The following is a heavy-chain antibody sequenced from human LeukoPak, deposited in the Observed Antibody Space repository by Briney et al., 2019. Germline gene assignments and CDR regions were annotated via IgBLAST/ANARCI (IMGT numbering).Heavy chain of an antibody. CDR3: AREYSYGFDY. Sequence: SETLSQTCAVYGGSFSGYYWSWLRPPPGKGRAGIGEINHSRSTNYNPSLKSRVTISVHTSKNQFSLKLSSVTAADTAVYYCAREYSYGFDYWGQGTLVTVSS. V-gene: IGHV4-34*01. D-gene: IGHD5-18*01. CDR2: INHSRST. J-gene: IGHJ4*02. CDR1: GGSFSGYY.